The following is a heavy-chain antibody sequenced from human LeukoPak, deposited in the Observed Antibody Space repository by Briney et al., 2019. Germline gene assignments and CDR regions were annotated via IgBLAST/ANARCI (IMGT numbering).Heavy chain of an antibody. CDR1: GYSFTSYW. CDR2: IDPSDSYT. V-gene: IGHV5-10-1*01. D-gene: IGHD6-19*01. J-gene: IGHJ4*02. Sequence: GESLKISCKGSGYSFTSYWINWVRQMPGKGLEWMGRIDPSDSYTNYSPSFQGYVTISADKSISTAYLQWSSLKASDTAMYYCARHTLAVAGGEADFDYWGQGTLVTVSS. CDR3: ARHTLAVAGGEADFDY.